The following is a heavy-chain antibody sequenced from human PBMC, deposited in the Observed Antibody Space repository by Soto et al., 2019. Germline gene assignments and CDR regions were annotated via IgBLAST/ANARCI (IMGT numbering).Heavy chain of an antibody. CDR1: GYTFTSYY. CDR2: INPSGGST. V-gene: IGHV1-46*01. CDR3: ARDRDYYDSSGYYLIDY. J-gene: IGHJ4*02. D-gene: IGHD3-22*01. Sequence: ASVKVSCKASGYTFTSYYMHWVRQAPGQGLEWMGIINPSGGSTSYAQKFQGRVTMTRDTSTSTVYMELSSLRSEDTAVYYCARDRDYYDSSGYYLIDYWGQGTLVTVSS.